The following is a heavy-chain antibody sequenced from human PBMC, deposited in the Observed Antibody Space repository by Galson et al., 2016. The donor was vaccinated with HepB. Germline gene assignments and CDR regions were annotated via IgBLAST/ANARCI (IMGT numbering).Heavy chain of an antibody. Sequence: QSGAEVKKPGESLKISCQGSGYSFTSYWIGWVRQMPGKGLEWMGIIYPGDSGTRYSPSFQGQVTISADKSISTAYLQWSSLKASDTAMYYCAIPYYDSSGYYWGFDYWGQGTLVTVSS. J-gene: IGHJ4*02. CDR3: AIPYYDSSGYYWGFDY. V-gene: IGHV5-51*01. CDR1: GYSFTSYW. D-gene: IGHD3-22*01. CDR2: IYPGDSGT.